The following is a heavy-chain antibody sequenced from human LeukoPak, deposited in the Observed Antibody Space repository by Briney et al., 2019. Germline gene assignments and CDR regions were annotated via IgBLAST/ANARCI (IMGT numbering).Heavy chain of an antibody. Sequence: ASVKVSCKASGYTFTSYYMHWVRQAPGQGLEWMGRINPSGGSTSYAQKFQGRVTMTRDTSTSTVYMELSSLRSEDTAVYYCARGTDTAMVEWYYYYYGMDVWGQGTTVTVSS. CDR1: GYTFTSYY. D-gene: IGHD5-18*01. CDR3: ARGTDTAMVEWYYYYYGMDV. V-gene: IGHV1-46*01. J-gene: IGHJ6*02. CDR2: INPSGGST.